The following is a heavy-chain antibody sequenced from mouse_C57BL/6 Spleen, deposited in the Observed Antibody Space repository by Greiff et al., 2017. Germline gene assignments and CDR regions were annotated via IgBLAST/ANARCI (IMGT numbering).Heavy chain of an antibody. D-gene: IGHD2-1*01. CDR3: ARGGALYYGNYDWYFDV. CDR1: GYAFSSYW. J-gene: IGHJ1*03. Sequence: QVQLKESGAELVKPGASVKISCKASGYAFSSYWMNWVKQRPGKGLEWIGQIYPGDGDTNYNGKFKGKATLTADKSSSTAYMQLSSLTSEDSAVYFCARGGALYYGNYDWYFDVWGTGTTVTVSS. V-gene: IGHV1-80*01. CDR2: IYPGDGDT.